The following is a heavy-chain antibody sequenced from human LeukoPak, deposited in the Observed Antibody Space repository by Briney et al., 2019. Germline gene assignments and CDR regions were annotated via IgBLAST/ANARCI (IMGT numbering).Heavy chain of an antibody. J-gene: IGHJ4*02. CDR3: ARESVAGNGVDY. CDR1: GGSISSGGYY. V-gene: IGHV4-31*03. Sequence: SETLSLTCTVSGGSISSGGYYWSWNRQHPGKGLEWIGYIYYSGSTYYNPSLKSRVTISVDTSKNQFSLKLSSVTAADTAVHYCARESVAGNGVDYWGQGTLVTVSS. CDR2: IYYSGST. D-gene: IGHD6-19*01.